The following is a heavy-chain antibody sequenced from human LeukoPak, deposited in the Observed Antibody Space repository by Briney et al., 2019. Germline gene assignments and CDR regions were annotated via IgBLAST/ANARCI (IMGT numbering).Heavy chain of an antibody. CDR2: IIPIFGTA. CDR3: ARGAGIAAAGDYYYMDV. Sequence: SVKVSCKASGGSFSSYAISWVRQAPGQGLEWMGGIIPIFGTANYAQKFQGRVTITADKSTSTAYMELSSLRSEDTAVYYCARGAGIAAAGDYYYMDVWGKGTTVTISS. D-gene: IGHD6-13*01. J-gene: IGHJ6*03. CDR1: GGSFSSYA. V-gene: IGHV1-69*06.